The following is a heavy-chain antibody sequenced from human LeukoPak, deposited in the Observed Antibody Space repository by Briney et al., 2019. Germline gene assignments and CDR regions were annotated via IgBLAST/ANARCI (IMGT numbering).Heavy chain of an antibody. CDR2: IYYSGST. J-gene: IGHJ4*02. CDR1: GGSISSGGYY. CDR3: ARSTGGSGYSLDY. D-gene: IGHD5-12*01. Sequence: SQTLSLTCTVSGGSISSGGYYWSWIRQHPGKGPEWIGYIYYSGSTYYNPSLKSRVTISVDTSKNQFSLKLSSVTAADTAVYYCARSTGGSGYSLDYWGQGTLVTVSS. V-gene: IGHV4-31*03.